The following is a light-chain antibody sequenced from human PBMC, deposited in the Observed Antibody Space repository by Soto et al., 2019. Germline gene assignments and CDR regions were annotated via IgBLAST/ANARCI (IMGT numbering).Light chain of an antibody. CDR3: HQYNQWPMWT. J-gene: IGKJ1*01. CDR1: QGVRNN. CDR2: GAS. V-gene: IGKV3-15*01. Sequence: VAMTQSPVTLSVSPVESATLSCSASQGVRNNLAWYQQRPGQAPRLLIYGASTRAAGIPARFSGSGSETEFTLTIRSLQSEDFAVYYCHQYNQWPMWTFGHGTKVDIK.